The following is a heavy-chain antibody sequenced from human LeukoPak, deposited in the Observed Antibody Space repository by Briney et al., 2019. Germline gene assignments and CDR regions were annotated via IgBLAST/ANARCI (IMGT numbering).Heavy chain of an antibody. CDR1: GFTFSSYG. V-gene: IGHV3-30*02. CDR2: IRYDGSNK. D-gene: IGHD3-22*01. CDR3: ARAPSGYYHNWFDP. J-gene: IGHJ5*02. Sequence: PGGSLRLSCAASGFTFSSYGMHWVRQAPGKGLEWVAFIRYDGSNKYYADSVKGRFTISRDNSKNTLYLQMNSLRAEDTAVYYCARAPSGYYHNWFDPWGQGTLVTVSS.